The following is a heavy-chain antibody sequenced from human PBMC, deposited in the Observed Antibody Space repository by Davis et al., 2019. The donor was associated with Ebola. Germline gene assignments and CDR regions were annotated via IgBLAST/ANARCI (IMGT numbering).Heavy chain of an antibody. V-gene: IGHV3-23*01. CDR2: ISADAAST. J-gene: IGHJ4*02. Sequence: GESLKISCEASGFTFSSYAMSWVRQAPGKGLEWVTAISADAASTYYADSVKGRFTISRDISKNTVSLQMSSLGVADSALYYCTRELGYGSGVDYWGQGTLVTVSS. CDR3: TRELGYGSGVDY. D-gene: IGHD3-10*01. CDR1: GFTFSSYA.